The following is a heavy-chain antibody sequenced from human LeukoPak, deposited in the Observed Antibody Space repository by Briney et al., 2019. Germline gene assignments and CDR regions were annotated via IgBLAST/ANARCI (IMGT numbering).Heavy chain of an antibody. D-gene: IGHD6-19*01. CDR2: IISKSDGGTT. J-gene: IGHJ4*02. Sequence: PGGALRVSCAASGFTFTDVWMSWVRQTPGKGLEWVGRIISKSDGGTTDYAAPVKGRFTISRDDSKNMLYMQMNSLKAEDTAVYYCAIHSNVWLLGNWGQGTLVTVSS. CDR3: AIHSNVWLLGN. CDR1: GFTFTDVW. V-gene: IGHV3-15*01.